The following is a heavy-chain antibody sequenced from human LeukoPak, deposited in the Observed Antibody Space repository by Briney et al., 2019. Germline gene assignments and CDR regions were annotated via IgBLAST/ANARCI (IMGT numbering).Heavy chain of an antibody. Sequence: GRSLRLSCAASGFTFSSYAMHWVRQAPGKGLEWVAVISYDGSKKHYADSVKGRFTISRDNSKNTLNLQMNSLRAEDTALYYCARRISGASYAFDIWGQGTMVTVSS. CDR3: ARRISGASYAFDI. J-gene: IGHJ3*02. CDR1: GFTFSSYA. CDR2: ISYDGSKK. V-gene: IGHV3-30*14.